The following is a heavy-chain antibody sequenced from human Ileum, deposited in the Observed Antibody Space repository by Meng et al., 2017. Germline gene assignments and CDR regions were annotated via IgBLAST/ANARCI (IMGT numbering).Heavy chain of an antibody. CDR2: ISKDGNKQ. CDR3: AKDGDIGFTDFDY. J-gene: IGHJ4*02. CDR1: GFTFSSYA. Sequence: GGSLRLSCAASGFTFSSYAVPWFRQSAGKGLEWVAVISKDGNKQYYADSVKGRFTFSRDNAKNTLYLQMNSLRVEDSALYYCAKDGDIGFTDFDYWGQGTLVTVSS. V-gene: IGHV3-30*01. D-gene: IGHD7-27*01.